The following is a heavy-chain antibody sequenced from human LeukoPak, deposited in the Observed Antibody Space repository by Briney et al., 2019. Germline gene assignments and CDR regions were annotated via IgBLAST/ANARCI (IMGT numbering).Heavy chain of an antibody. V-gene: IGHV4-39*01. D-gene: IGHD3-9*01. J-gene: IGHJ6*03. Sequence: PGGSLRLSCAASGFTFSSHTINWVRQAPGKGLEWIGSIYYSGSTYYNPSLKSRVTISVDTSKNQFSLKLYSVTAADTAVYYCARGGSTLHSAGGHDIEFYYYYYMDVWGKGTTVTISS. CDR1: GFTFSSHTIN. CDR2: IYYSGST. CDR3: ARGGSTLHSAGGHDIEFYYYYYMDV.